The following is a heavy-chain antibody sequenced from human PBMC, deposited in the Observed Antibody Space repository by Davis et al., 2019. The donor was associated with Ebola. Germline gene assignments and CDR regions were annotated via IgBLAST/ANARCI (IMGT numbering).Heavy chain of an antibody. V-gene: IGHV3-15*01. D-gene: IGHD1-26*01. Sequence: GESLKISCATSGFSFSDNYMSWIRQAPGKGLEWVGRIKSKTDGGTTDYAAPVKGRFTISRDDSKNTLYLQMNSLKTEDTAVYYCTTDRGSYYYYYYYGMDVWGKGTTVTVSS. CDR2: IKSKTDGGTT. J-gene: IGHJ6*04. CDR3: TTDRGSYYYYYYYGMDV. CDR1: GFSFSDNY.